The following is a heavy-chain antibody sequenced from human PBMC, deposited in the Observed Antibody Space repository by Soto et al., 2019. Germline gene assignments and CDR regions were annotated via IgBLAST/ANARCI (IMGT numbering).Heavy chain of an antibody. CDR1: GGSISSGGYY. V-gene: IGHV4-31*03. J-gene: IGHJ4*02. CDR2: IYYSGST. D-gene: IGHD3-22*01. Sequence: SETLSLTCTVSGGSISSGGYYWSWIRQHPGKGLEWIGYIYYSGSTYYNPSLKSRVTISVDTSKNQFSLKLSSVTAADTAVYYCARGPQFYYDSSGYPAYFDYWGQGTLVTVS. CDR3: ARGPQFYYDSSGYPAYFDY.